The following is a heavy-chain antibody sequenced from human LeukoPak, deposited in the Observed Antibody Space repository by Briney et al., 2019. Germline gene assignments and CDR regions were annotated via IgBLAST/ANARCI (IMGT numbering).Heavy chain of an antibody. J-gene: IGHJ6*02. CDR2: ISYDGSNK. CDR3: AKDWYSSSWWDYYGMDV. V-gene: IGHV3-30*18. D-gene: IGHD6-13*01. Sequence: GGSLRLSCSASGFTFSTYWMSWVRQAPGKGLEWVAVISYDGSNKYYADSVKGRFTISRDNSKNTLYLQMNSLRAEDTAVYYCAKDWYSSSWWDYYGMDVWGQGTTVTVSS. CDR1: GFTFSTYW.